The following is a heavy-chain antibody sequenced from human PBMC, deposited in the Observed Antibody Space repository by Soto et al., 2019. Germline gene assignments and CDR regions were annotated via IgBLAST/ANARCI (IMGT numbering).Heavy chain of an antibody. CDR1: GGTFSSYS. CDR3: ARDGGRHSGGMDY. J-gene: IGHJ4*02. D-gene: IGHD1-26*01. Sequence: QVQLVQSGAEVKKPGSSVKVSCKASGGTFSSYSINWVRQAPGQGLEWMGVIIPIFGTANYAQKCQGRVTITADESTSTAYMELSSLRSADMAVYYCARDGGRHSGGMDYWGQGTLVTVSS. V-gene: IGHV1-69*01. CDR2: IIPIFGTA.